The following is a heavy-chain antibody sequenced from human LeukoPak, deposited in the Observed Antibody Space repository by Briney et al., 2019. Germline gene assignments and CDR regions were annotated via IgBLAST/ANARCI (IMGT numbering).Heavy chain of an antibody. CDR3: ARADIVVVIAVFDY. CDR2: IRYDGSNK. Sequence: GGSLRLSCAASGFTFSSYGMHWVRQAPGKGLEWVAFIRYDGSNKYYADSVKGRFTISRDNSKNTLYLQMNSLRAEDTAVYYCARADIVVVIAVFDYWGQGTLVTVSS. D-gene: IGHD2-21*01. V-gene: IGHV3-30*02. CDR1: GFTFSSYG. J-gene: IGHJ4*02.